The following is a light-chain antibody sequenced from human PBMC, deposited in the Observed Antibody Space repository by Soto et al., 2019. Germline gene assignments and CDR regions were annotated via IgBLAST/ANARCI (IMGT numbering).Light chain of an antibody. CDR3: QQSYSTPHFT. CDR2: AAS. J-gene: IGKJ3*01. Sequence: DIQMTQSPSSLSASVGDRVTITCRASQSISSYLNWYQQKPGKAPKLLIYAASSLQSGVPSRFSGSGSGTDVTLTIGSLQPEDFATYSCQQSYSTPHFTFGPRTKVDIK. CDR1: QSISSY. V-gene: IGKV1-39*01.